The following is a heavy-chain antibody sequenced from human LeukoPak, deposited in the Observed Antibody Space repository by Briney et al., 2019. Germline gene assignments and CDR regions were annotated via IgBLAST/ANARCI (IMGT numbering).Heavy chain of an antibody. J-gene: IGHJ6*03. V-gene: IGHV4-59*12. D-gene: IGHD3-10*01. CDR3: VRGRTVRGVIKFYYYMDV. Sequence: SETLSLTCTVSGGSISSYYWSWIRQPPGKGLEWIGYIYYSGSTNYNPSLKSRVTISVYTSKNQFSLKLSSVTAADTAVYYCVRGRTVRGVIKFYYYMDVWGKGTTVTVSS. CDR1: GGSISSYY. CDR2: IYYSGST.